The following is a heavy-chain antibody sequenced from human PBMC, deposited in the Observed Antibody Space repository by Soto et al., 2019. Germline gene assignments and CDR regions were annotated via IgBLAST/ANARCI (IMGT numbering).Heavy chain of an antibody. V-gene: IGHV1-3*01. CDR2: INGGNGNT. CDR3: ASSRITMVPYGMDV. J-gene: IGHJ6*02. Sequence: ASVKVSCKASGNTVPNYAIHWVRQAPGQRLEWMGWINGGNGNTYYSEHFQGRVTFTRDTSAGTVYMQLSSLTSEDTAVYYCASSRITMVPYGMDVWGQGTTVTVSS. D-gene: IGHD3-10*01. CDR1: GNTVPNYA.